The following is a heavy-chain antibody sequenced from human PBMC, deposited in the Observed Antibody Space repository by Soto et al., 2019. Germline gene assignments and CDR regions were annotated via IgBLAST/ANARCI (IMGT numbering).Heavy chain of an antibody. CDR1: TFTFSSAS. CDR3: TRSYRSYYFDY. J-gene: IGHJ4*02. Sequence: GGSLRLSCAASTFTFSSASMNWVRQAPGKGLEWVGRIKTKTDGETTYYAAPVKGRFTISRDDSKNTLYLQMNSLKTEDTAVYYCTRSYRSYYFDYWGQGTLVTVSS. D-gene: IGHD3-16*02. V-gene: IGHV3-15*07. CDR2: IKTKTDGETT.